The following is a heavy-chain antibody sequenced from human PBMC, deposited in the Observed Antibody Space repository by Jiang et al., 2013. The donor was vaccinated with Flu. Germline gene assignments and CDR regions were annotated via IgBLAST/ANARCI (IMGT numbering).Heavy chain of an antibody. CDR2: VFFSGAP. J-gene: IGHJ6*02. D-gene: IGHD3-10*01. Sequence: GLVKPSETLSVTCIVSNESITRVIYYWAWIRQSPGKGLEWIGSVFFSGAPNYNPSLKSRVTMSVDTSKNQFSLSLKSVTAADTAVYYCASQPVGSGNYGMDVWGQGITVSVSS. V-gene: IGHV4-39*01. CDR3: ASQPVGSGNYGMDV. CDR1: NESITRVIYY.